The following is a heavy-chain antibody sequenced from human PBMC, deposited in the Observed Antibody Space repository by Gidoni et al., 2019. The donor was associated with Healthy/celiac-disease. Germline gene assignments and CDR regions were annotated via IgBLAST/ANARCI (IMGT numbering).Heavy chain of an antibody. CDR2: ISWNSGSI. V-gene: IGHV3-9*01. D-gene: IGHD5-12*01. J-gene: IGHJ6*02. CDR3: AKGGGNERWLRRVYYYGMDV. CDR1: GFTFDDYA. Sequence: EVQLVESGGGLVQPGRSLRLSCAASGFTFDDYAMPWVRQAPGKGLDWVSGISWNSGSIGYADSVKCRFTISRDNAKNSLYLKKNSLRAEDTALYYCAKGGGNERWLRRVYYYGMDVWGQGTTVTVSS.